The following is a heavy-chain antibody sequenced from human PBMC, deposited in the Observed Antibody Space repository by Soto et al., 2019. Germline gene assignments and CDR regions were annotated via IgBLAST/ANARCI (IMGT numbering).Heavy chain of an antibody. Sequence: SETLSLTCTVSGGSISSYYWSWIRQPPGKGLEWIGYIYYSGSTNYNPSLKSRVTISVDTSKNQFSLKLSSVTAADTAVYYCARDGGRISYDSSGPPTLGEVWFDPWGQGTLVTVSS. CDR3: ARDGGRISYDSSGPPTLGEVWFDP. V-gene: IGHV4-59*01. D-gene: IGHD3-22*01. CDR2: IYYSGST. CDR1: GGSISSYY. J-gene: IGHJ5*02.